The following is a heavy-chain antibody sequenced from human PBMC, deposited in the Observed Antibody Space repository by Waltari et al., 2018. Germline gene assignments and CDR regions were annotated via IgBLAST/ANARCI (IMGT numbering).Heavy chain of an antibody. D-gene: IGHD3-3*01. Sequence: EVQLLESGGGLVQPGGSLTLSCAASGFDFGRYTMAWVRQAPGKGMEWVSAILSDPNMADSTDSADSVKGRFFISRDNSKSTLFLQMNSLRADDTALYHCARRVEGAFDVWGQGTMVTVSS. V-gene: IGHV3-23*01. CDR3: ARRVEGAFDV. CDR1: GFDFGRYT. J-gene: IGHJ3*01. CDR2: ILSDPNMADST.